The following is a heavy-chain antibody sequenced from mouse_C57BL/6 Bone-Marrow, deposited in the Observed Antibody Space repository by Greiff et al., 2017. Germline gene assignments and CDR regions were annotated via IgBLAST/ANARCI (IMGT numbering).Heavy chain of an antibody. J-gene: IGHJ4*01. D-gene: IGHD1-1*01. V-gene: IGHV5-16*01. CDR2: INYDGSST. CDR3: ARVDYGSSYGYYAMDY. CDR1: GFTFSDYY. Sequence: EVMLVESEGGLVQPGSSMKLSCTASGFTFSDYYMAWVRQVPEKGLEWVANINYDGSSTYYLDSLKSRFIISRDNAKNILYLQMSSLKSEDTATYYCARVDYGSSYGYYAMDYWGQGTSVTVSS.